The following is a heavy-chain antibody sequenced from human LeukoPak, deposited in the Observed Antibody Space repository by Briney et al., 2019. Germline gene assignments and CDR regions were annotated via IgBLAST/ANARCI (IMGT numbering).Heavy chain of an antibody. CDR2: ISGSGGST. CDR1: GFTFSSYA. Sequence: QPGGSLRLSCAASGFTFSSYAMSWVRQAPGKGLEWVSAISGSGGSTYYADSVKGRFTISRDNSKNTLYLQMHSLRAEDTAVYYCAKDYRLWFGELIPPLYYYYGMDVWGQGTTVTVSS. D-gene: IGHD3-10*01. J-gene: IGHJ6*02. CDR3: AKDYRLWFGELIPPLYYYYGMDV. V-gene: IGHV3-23*01.